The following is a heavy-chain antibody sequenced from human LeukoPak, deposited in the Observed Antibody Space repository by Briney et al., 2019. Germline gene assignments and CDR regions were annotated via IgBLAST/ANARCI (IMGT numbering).Heavy chain of an antibody. Sequence: SETLSLTCTVSGGSISNHYWSWIRQPPGKGLEWIGYIHYSGSTNYNPSLKSRVTILVDTSKNQFSLKLSSVTAADTAVYYCAKIAGYCSSTSCYLHWYFDLWGRGTLVTVSS. D-gene: IGHD2-2*01. CDR3: AKIAGYCSSTSCYLHWYFDL. CDR1: GGSISNHY. J-gene: IGHJ2*01. V-gene: IGHV4-59*11. CDR2: IHYSGST.